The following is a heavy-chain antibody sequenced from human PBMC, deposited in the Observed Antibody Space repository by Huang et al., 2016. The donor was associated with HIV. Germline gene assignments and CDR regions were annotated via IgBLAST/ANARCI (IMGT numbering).Heavy chain of an antibody. CDR1: GYTFTSNH. Sequence: QVQLVQSGAEVKKPGASVRISCKASGYTFTSNHINWVRQAPGPGLAWMGKINPSGGSTDYAQKFQDRSTMTRDRSTSTVYLELRSLTSDDTAIYYCARVGSGWSLLGDALDFWGRGTMVTVSS. V-gene: IGHV1-46*01. J-gene: IGHJ3*01. D-gene: IGHD6-19*01. CDR3: ARVGSGWSLLGDALDF. CDR2: INPSGGST.